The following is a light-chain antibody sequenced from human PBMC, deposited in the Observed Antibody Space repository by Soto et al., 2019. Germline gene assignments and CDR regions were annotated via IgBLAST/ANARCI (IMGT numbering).Light chain of an antibody. V-gene: IGLV2-14*01. CDR3: SSYTTSSTLV. J-gene: IGLJ3*02. CDR2: EVS. CDR1: SSDVGIYNY. Sequence: QSALTQPASVSGSPGQSITISCTGTSSDVGIYNYVSWYQQHPGKAPKLMIYEVSNRPSGVSNRFSGSKSGNTASLTISGLQAEDVADYYCSSYTTSSTLVFGGGTKLTVL.